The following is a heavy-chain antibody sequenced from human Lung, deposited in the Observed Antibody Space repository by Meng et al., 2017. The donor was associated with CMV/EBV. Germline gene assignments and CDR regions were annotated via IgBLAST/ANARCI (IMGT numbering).Heavy chain of an antibody. Sequence: GEXXRLSCAASGFTFSKSWIHWVRQAPGKGLVWVSRINDDGSSTTYADSVKGRFTVSRDNAKDTLYLQMSSLRAEDTAVYYCATETFHDFGSGYVPFDYWGQGTLVTVSS. D-gene: IGHD3-3*01. CDR3: ATETFHDFGSGYVPFDY. V-gene: IGHV3-74*01. CDR2: INDDGSST. CDR1: GFTFSKSW. J-gene: IGHJ4*02.